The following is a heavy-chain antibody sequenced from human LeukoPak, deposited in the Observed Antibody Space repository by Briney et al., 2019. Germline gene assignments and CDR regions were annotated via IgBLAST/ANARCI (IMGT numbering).Heavy chain of an antibody. J-gene: IGHJ4*02. D-gene: IGHD5-24*01. CDR3: VKDRWLDSSW. CDR2: ISSNGGST. CDR1: GFTFSTYA. V-gene: IGHV3-64D*06. Sequence: PGGSLSLSCSASGFTFSTYAMHWVRQAPGKGLEFVSAISSNGGSTDYADSVQGRFTISRDNSKNTAFLQMSSLRAEDTAVYYCVKDRWLDSSWWGQGTLVTVSS.